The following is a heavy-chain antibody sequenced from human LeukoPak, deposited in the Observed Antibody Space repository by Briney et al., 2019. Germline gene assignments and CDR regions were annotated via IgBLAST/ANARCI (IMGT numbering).Heavy chain of an antibody. CDR2: INTNTGNP. CDR3: ARDLTEIWYYYASGTYYAY. V-gene: IGHV7-4-1*02. CDR1: GYTFTSYA. Sequence: ASVKVSCKASGYTFTSYAMNWVRQAPGQGLEWMGWINTNTGNPTYAQGFTGRFVFSLDTAVSTAYLQISSLNAEDTAVYYCARDLTEIWYYYASGTYYAYWGQGTLVTVSS. D-gene: IGHD3-10*01. J-gene: IGHJ4*02.